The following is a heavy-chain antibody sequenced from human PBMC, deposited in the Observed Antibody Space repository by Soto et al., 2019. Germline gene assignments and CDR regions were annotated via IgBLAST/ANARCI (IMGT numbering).Heavy chain of an antibody. CDR1: GYTFTSYD. Sequence: ASVKVSCKASGYTFTSYDINWVRQATGQGLEWMGWMNPNSGDTGYAQKFQGRVTMTRSTSISTAYMELSSLRSEDTAVYYCARGAGTWASYYYYGMDVWGQGTTVTVSS. J-gene: IGHJ6*02. D-gene: IGHD1-26*01. V-gene: IGHV1-8*01. CDR2: MNPNSGDT. CDR3: ARGAGTWASYYYYGMDV.